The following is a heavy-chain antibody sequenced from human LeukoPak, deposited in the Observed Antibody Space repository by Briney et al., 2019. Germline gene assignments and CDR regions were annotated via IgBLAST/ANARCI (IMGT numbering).Heavy chain of an antibody. CDR3: ARGYDYVWGSYGFDY. D-gene: IGHD3-16*01. Sequence: PGGSLRLSCAASGFTFSSYGMHWVRQAPGKGLEWVAVIWCDGSNKYYADSVKGRFTISRDNSKNTLYLQMNSLRAEDTAVYYCARGYDYVWGSYGFDYWGQGTLVTVSS. J-gene: IGHJ4*02. CDR2: IWCDGSNK. V-gene: IGHV3-33*01. CDR1: GFTFSSYG.